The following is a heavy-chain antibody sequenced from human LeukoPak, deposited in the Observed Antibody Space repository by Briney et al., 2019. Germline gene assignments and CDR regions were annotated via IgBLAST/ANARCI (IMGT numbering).Heavy chain of an antibody. CDR1: GGSFSGYY. CDR3: ARGRSYDILTGYYAIPIVDAFDT. J-gene: IGHJ3*02. V-gene: IGHV4-34*01. CDR2: INHSGST. Sequence: SETLSLTCAVYGGSFSGYYWSWIRQPPGKGLEWIGEINHSGSTNYNPSLKSRVTISVDTSKNQFSLKVSSVTAADTAVYNCARGRSYDILTGYYAIPIVDAFDTWGQGTMVTVSS. D-gene: IGHD3-9*01.